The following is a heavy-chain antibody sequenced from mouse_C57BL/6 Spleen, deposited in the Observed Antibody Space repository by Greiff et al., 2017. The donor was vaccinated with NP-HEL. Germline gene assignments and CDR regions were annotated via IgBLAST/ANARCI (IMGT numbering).Heavy chain of an antibody. D-gene: IGHD2-4*01. Sequence: EVKVVDSGEGLVKPGGSLKLSCAASGFTFSSDAMSWVRQTPEKRLEWVAYISSGGDYIYYADTVKGRFTISRDNARNTLYLQMSSLKSEDTAMYYCTRDRGDYDGAWFAYWGQGTLVTVSA. CDR1: GFTFSSDA. CDR2: ISSGGDYI. CDR3: TRDRGDYDGAWFAY. V-gene: IGHV5-9-1*02. J-gene: IGHJ3*01.